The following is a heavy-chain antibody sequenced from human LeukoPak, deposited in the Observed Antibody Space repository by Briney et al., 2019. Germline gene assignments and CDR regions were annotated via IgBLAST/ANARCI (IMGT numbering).Heavy chain of an antibody. CDR2: ISAGGDLT. D-gene: IGHD2/OR15-2a*01. J-gene: IGHJ4*02. Sequence: PGGFLRLSCAASGFTFSSYGMSWVRQAPGKGLEWVAAISAGGDLTHYADSVKGRFTISRDSSKNMLYVQMNSLRAEDTAIYYCAKGLISIATYFSYFDYWGQGTLVTVSS. V-gene: IGHV3-23*01. CDR3: AKGLISIATYFSYFDY. CDR1: GFTFSSYG.